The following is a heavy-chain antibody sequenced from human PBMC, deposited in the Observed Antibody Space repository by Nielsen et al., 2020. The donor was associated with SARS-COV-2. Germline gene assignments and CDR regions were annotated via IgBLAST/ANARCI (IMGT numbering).Heavy chain of an antibody. V-gene: IGHV3-73*01. D-gene: IGHD1-7*01. CDR3: TSPPNWNYVRPPSTYYGMDV. Sequence: GPSLRLSCAASGFTLSGSAMHWVRQASGQGLEWVGRIRSKANSYATAYAASVKGRFTISRDDSKNTAYLQMNSLKTEDTAVYYCTSPPNWNYVRPPSTYYGMDVWGQGTTVTVSS. J-gene: IGHJ6*02. CDR2: IRSKANSYAT. CDR1: GFTLSGSA.